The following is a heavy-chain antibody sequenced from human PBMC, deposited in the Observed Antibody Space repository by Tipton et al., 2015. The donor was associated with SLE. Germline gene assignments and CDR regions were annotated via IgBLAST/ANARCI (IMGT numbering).Heavy chain of an antibody. Sequence: VQLVQSGGGLVQPGGSLRLSCAASGFTFSSYWMHWVRQAPGKGLVWVSRINTDGSISDYADSVKGRFIISKDNSKNTVHLQMSSLNAEDTGLYYCVKDIVPSWGMDVWGQGTTVIVS. CDR1: GFTFSSYW. J-gene: IGHJ6*02. CDR2: INTDGSIS. V-gene: IGHV3-74*02. CDR3: VKDIVPSWGMDV. D-gene: IGHD5-12*01.